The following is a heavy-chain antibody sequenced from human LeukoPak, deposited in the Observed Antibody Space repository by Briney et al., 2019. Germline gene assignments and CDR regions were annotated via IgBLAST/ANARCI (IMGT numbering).Heavy chain of an antibody. Sequence: ASVKVSCKASGYTFTSYGISWMRQAPGQGLEWMGWISAYNGNTNYAQKLQGRVTMTTDTSTSTAYMELRSLRSDDTAVYYCARDTTYYDYWSGYYKEAYFDYWGQGTLVTVSS. D-gene: IGHD3-3*01. CDR1: GYTFTSYG. CDR2: ISAYNGNT. CDR3: ARDTTYYDYWSGYYKEAYFDY. J-gene: IGHJ4*02. V-gene: IGHV1-18*01.